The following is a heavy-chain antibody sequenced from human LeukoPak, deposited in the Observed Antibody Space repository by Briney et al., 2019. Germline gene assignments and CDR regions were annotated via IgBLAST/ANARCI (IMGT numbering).Heavy chain of an antibody. CDR2: INHSGST. V-gene: IGHV4-34*01. J-gene: IGHJ5*02. CDR3: ARRPNYYGSGSYFLKGSWFDP. CDR1: GGSFSGYY. Sequence: SETLSLTCAVYGGSFSGYYWSWIRQPPGKGLEWIGEINHSGSTNYNPSLKSRVTISVDTSKNQFSLKLSSVTAANTAVYYCARRPNYYGSGSYFLKGSWFDPWGQGTLVTVSS. D-gene: IGHD3-10*01.